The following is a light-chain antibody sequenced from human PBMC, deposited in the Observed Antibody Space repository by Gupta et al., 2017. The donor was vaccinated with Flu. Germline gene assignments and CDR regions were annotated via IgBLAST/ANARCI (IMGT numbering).Light chain of an antibody. J-gene: IGLJ2*01. CDR3: SSSKTNNTVFV. V-gene: IGLV2-14*03. CDR1: SSDVGGYDY. CDR2: DVS. Sequence: QSALTQPAAVSGSPAQSIAISCTGTSSDVGGYDYVSWFQQHPGKAPELRCCDVSRRPSGMSDRFSCAKSGNKASPLTIGVLAEEEADDYCSSSKTNNTVFVFGGGTKLTVL.